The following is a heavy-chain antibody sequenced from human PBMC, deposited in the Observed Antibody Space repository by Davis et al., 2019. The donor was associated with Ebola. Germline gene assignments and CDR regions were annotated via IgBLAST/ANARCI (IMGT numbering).Heavy chain of an antibody. Sequence: SQTLSPTGAPSGGSVSRGGYSWNSTRQPPGKGLEWIGYYYYTGSTYYNPSLTSPVTISVDTSKNQFSLNLKSVTAAEAAVYYCARGPGSFYGSESHYYDYWGQGTLVTVSS. J-gene: IGHJ4*02. CDR1: GGSVSRGGYS. V-gene: IGHV4-30-4*07. D-gene: IGHD3-10*01. CDR2: YYYTGST. CDR3: ARGPGSFYGSESHYYDY.